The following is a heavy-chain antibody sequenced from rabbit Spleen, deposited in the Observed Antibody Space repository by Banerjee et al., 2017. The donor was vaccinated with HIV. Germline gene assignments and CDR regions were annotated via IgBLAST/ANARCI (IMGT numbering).Heavy chain of an antibody. D-gene: IGHD8-1*01. CDR3: ARDTGSSFSSYGMDL. Sequence: EQLEESGGGLVKPEGSLTLTCKASGVSFSDKDVMCWVRQAPGKGLEWIACINTVTGKSVYASWAKGRFIMSRTSSTTVTLQMTSLTVADTATYFCARDTGSSFSSYGMDLWGQGTLVPVS. CDR2: INTVTGKS. CDR1: GVSFSDKDV. V-gene: IGHV1S45*01. J-gene: IGHJ6*01.